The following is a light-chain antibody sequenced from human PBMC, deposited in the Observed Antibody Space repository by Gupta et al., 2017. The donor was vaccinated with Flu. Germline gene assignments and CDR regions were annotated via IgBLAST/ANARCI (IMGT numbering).Light chain of an antibody. CDR3: HHNTNYWGT. Sequence: DIQLTPSPSTLSASVGDRVTITCRASQSLGKWLAWYQQKPGKAPKVLIYKASGLESGVPSRFSGSGSGTEFALTIDSLQPDDFATYYCHHNTNYWGTFGQGTKVEIK. CDR2: KAS. V-gene: IGKV1-5*03. CDR1: QSLGKW. J-gene: IGKJ1*01.